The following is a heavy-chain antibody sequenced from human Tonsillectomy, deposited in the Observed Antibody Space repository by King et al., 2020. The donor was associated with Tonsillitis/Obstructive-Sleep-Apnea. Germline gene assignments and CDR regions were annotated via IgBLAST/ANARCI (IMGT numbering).Heavy chain of an antibody. CDR1: GFTCSNYW. V-gene: IGHV3-7*04. CDR3: ARDASVSRNTACYDVFDM. J-gene: IGHJ3*02. D-gene: IGHD4-11*01. CDR2: IKQDGSDK. Sequence: VQLVESGGGLVQPGGSMRLSCAAYGFTCSNYWMTWVRQAPGKGLEGVANIKQDGSDKYYVESVKGRFTISRDNTKNSLGLQMNTLRAEDTNVYYCARDASVSRNTACYDVFDMWGQGTTVTVAS.